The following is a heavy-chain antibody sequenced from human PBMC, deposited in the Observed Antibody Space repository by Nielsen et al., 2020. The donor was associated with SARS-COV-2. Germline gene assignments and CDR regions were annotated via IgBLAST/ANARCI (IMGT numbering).Heavy chain of an antibody. J-gene: IGHJ2*01. CDR1: GGSFSGYY. CDR3: ARGRELAAARNYWYFEL. CDR2: INHSGST. V-gene: IGHV4-34*01. D-gene: IGHD6-13*01. Sequence: SETLSLTCAVYGGSFSGYYWSWIRQPPGKGLEWIGEINHSGSTNYNPSLKSRVTISVDTSKNQFSLKLSSVTAADTAVYYCARGRELAAARNYWYFELWGRGTLVTVSS.